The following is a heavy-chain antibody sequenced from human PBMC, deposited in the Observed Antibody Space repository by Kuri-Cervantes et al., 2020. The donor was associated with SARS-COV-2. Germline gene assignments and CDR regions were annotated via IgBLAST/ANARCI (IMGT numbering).Heavy chain of an antibody. CDR3: ARGQRITMVRGVMGFDY. CDR1: GGSFSGYY. Sequence: GSLRLSCAVYGGSFSGYYWSWIRQPPGKGLEWIGEINHSGSTNYNPSLKSRVTISADTSKNQFSLKLSSVTAADTAVYYCARGQRITMVRGVMGFDYWGQGTLVTVSS. J-gene: IGHJ4*02. V-gene: IGHV4-34*01. CDR2: INHSGST. D-gene: IGHD3-10*01.